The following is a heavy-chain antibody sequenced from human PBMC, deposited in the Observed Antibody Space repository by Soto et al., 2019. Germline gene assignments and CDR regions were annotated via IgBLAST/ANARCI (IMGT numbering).Heavy chain of an antibody. J-gene: IGHJ2*01. CDR2: IYHSGST. Sequence: PSETLSLTCAVSDGSIGSVGYSWNLIRQPPGKGLEWIGYIYHSGSTSYNPSLKSRVSISVDKSKNQFSLKLSSVTAADTAVYYCARDPLWGTAMVLWYFDLWGRGTPVTVSS. V-gene: IGHV4-30-2*01. CDR3: ARDPLWGTAMVLWYFDL. CDR1: DGSIGSVGYS. D-gene: IGHD5-18*01.